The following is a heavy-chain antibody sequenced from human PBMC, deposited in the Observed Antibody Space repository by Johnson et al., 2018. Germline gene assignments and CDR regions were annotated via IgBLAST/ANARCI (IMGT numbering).Heavy chain of an antibody. J-gene: IGHJ6*02. D-gene: IGHD2-21*02. Sequence: QVQLQESGGGVVQPGRSLRLSCAASGFTFSSYGMHWVRQAPGKGLEWVAVISYDGSNKYYADSVQGRFTISRDNSKNTLYLQMNSLRAEDTGVYYGASAPWGDSPLYGMDVWGQGTTVTVSS. V-gene: IGHV3-30*03. CDR3: ASAPWGDSPLYGMDV. CDR1: GFTFSSYG. CDR2: ISYDGSNK.